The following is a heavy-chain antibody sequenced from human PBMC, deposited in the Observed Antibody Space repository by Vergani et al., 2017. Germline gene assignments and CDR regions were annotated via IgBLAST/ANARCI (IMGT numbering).Heavy chain of an antibody. Sequence: EVQLVQSGAEVKKPGESLRISCKGSGYSFTSYWISWVRQMPGKGLEWMGRIDPSDSYTNYSPSFQGHVTISADKSIITAYLQWSSLKASYTTMSYCARHETYYYDSSGYFNWFDPWGQGTLVTVSS. V-gene: IGHV5-10-1*03. D-gene: IGHD3-22*01. CDR2: IDPSDSYT. CDR1: GYSFTSYW. CDR3: ARHETYYYDSSGYFNWFDP. J-gene: IGHJ5*02.